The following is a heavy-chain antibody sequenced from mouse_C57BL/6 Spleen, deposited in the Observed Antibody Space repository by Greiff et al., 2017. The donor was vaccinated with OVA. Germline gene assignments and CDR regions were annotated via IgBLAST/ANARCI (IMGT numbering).Heavy chain of an antibody. D-gene: IGHD1-1*01. CDR2: IYPGDGDT. V-gene: IGHV1-82*01. CDR1: GYAFSSSW. Sequence: QVQLQQSGPELVKPGASVKISCKASGYAFSSSWMNWVKQRPGKGLEWIGRIYPGDGDTNYNGKFKGKATLTADKSSSTAYMQLSSLTSEDSAVYFGARGYYYGSSYSYFDYWGQGTTLTVSS. J-gene: IGHJ2*01. CDR3: ARGYYYGSSYSYFDY.